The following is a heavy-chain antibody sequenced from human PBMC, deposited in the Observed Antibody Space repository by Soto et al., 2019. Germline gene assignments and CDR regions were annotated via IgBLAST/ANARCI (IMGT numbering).Heavy chain of an antibody. Sequence: SETLSLTCTVSGGSISSYYWSWIRQPPGRGLEWIGYIYYSGSTNYNPSLKSRVTISVDTSKNQFSLKLSSVTAADTAVYYCARVWVYSSGWYVDYWGQGTLVPVS. J-gene: IGHJ4*02. CDR3: ARVWVYSSGWYVDY. V-gene: IGHV4-59*01. D-gene: IGHD6-19*01. CDR1: GGSISSYY. CDR2: IYYSGST.